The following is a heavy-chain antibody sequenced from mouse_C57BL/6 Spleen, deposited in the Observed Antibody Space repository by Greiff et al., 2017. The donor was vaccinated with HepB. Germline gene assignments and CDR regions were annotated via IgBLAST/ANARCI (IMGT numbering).Heavy chain of an antibody. V-gene: IGHV1-64*01. CDR1: GYTFTSYW. CDR2: IHPNSGST. J-gene: IGHJ2*01. CDR3: AILYGNRGYFDY. D-gene: IGHD1-1*01. Sequence: VRLQQPGAELVKPGASVKLSCKASGYTFTSYWMHWVKQRPGQGLEWIGMIHPNSGSTNYNEKFKSKATLTVDKSSSTAYMQLSSLTSEDSAVYYCAILYGNRGYFDYWGQGTTLTVSS.